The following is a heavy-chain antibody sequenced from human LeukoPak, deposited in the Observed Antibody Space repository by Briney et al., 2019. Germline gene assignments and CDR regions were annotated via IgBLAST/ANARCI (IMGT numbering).Heavy chain of an antibody. CDR3: ARKVIQTKKNGMDV. CDR2: INHSGST. J-gene: IGHJ6*04. Sequence: SETLSLTCAVYSGSFSGYYWSWIRQPPGKGLEWIGEINHSGSTNYNPSLKSRVTISVDTSKNQFSLKLSSVTAADTAVYYCARKVIQTKKNGMDVWGKGTTVTVSS. CDR1: SGSFSGYY. V-gene: IGHV4-34*01. D-gene: IGHD3-16*02.